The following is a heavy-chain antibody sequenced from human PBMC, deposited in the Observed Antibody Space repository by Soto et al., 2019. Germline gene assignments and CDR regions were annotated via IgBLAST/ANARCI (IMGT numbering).Heavy chain of an antibody. Sequence: QVQLVQSGAEVKKPGASVKVSCKASGYTFTSYAMQWVRQAPGQRLEWMGWINAGNGNTKYSQKLQGRVTITRDTPASTANMELSSLRSEDTAVYYCARGPGGPDGPGDYWGQGTLVTVSS. CDR3: ARGPGGPDGPGDY. V-gene: IGHV1-3*01. D-gene: IGHD2-15*01. CDR1: GYTFTSYA. J-gene: IGHJ4*02. CDR2: INAGNGNT.